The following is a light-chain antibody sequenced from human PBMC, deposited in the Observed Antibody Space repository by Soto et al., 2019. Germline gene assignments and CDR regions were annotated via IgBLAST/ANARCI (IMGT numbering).Light chain of an antibody. CDR3: CSYTSSTTPL. J-gene: IGLJ2*01. Sequence: QSVLTQPASVSGSPGQSITISCTGTSSDVGGYNYVSWYQQHPGKAPKLIIYEVVNRPSGVSSRFSGSKSGNTASLTISGLQAEDEADFYCCSYTSSTTPLFGGGTKLTVL. CDR1: SSDVGGYNY. V-gene: IGLV2-14*01. CDR2: EVV.